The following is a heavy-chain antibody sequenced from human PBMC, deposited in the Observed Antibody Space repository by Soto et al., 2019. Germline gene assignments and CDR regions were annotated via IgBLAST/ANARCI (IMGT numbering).Heavy chain of an antibody. V-gene: IGHV1-3*01. Sequence: ASVKGSCKASGFTFTLYSMHWVRQAPGQRLEWMGWINGGSGKTKYSQKFQGRVTIARDTSASTAYMEVSSLRSEDTAVYYCARYSGNYQDAFDIWGQGTMVTVSS. J-gene: IGHJ3*02. CDR1: GFTFTLYS. CDR3: ARYSGNYQDAFDI. D-gene: IGHD1-26*01. CDR2: INGGSGKT.